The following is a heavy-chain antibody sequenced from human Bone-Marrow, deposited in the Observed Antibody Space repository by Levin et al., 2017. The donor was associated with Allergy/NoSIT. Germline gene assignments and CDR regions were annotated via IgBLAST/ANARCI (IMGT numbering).Heavy chain of an antibody. Sequence: GGSLRLSCAASGFTFSSYAMHWVRQAPGKGLEWVAVISYDGSNKYYADSVKGRFTISRDNSKNTLYLQMNSLRAEDTAVYYCARGGRRVVVVITTRPLDYWGQGTLVTVSS. V-gene: IGHV3-30*04. CDR1: GFTFSSYA. J-gene: IGHJ4*02. CDR2: ISYDGSNK. CDR3: ARGGRRVVVVITTRPLDY. D-gene: IGHD3-22*01.